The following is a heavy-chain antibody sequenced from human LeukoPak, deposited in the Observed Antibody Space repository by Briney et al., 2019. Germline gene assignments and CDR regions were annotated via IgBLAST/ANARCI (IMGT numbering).Heavy chain of an antibody. CDR1: GYTFTDYY. CDR2: INPNSGGT. J-gene: IGHJ4*02. V-gene: IGHV1-2*02. CDR3: ARAQRWLPLDY. Sequence: ASVKVSCKASGYTFTDYYMHWVRQAPGQGLEWMGWINPNSGGTNYAQRLQGRVTMTTDTTTSTAYMELRSLTSDDTAIYYCARAQRWLPLDYWGQGTLVTVSS. D-gene: IGHD5-24*01.